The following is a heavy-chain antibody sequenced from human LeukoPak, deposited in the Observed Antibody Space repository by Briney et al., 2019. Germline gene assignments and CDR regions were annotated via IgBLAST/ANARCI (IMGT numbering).Heavy chain of an antibody. D-gene: IGHD4-11*01. CDR3: AKTHSDYVGQYSYYYYFYMDV. Sequence: GGSLRLSCAASGFTFSTYGMFWVRQAPGKGVESVAFIRFDGTHEYYPESVRGRFTISRDNSKNSVYLQMDNLRPEDTAVYYCAKTHSDYVGQYSYYYYFYMDVWGKGTTVTVSS. CDR2: IRFDGTHE. CDR1: GFTFSTYG. V-gene: IGHV3-30*02. J-gene: IGHJ6*03.